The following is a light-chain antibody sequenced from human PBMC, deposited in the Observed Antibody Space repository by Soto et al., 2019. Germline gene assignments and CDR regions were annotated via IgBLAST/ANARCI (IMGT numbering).Light chain of an antibody. J-gene: IGKJ4*01. CDR1: QSISSW. V-gene: IGKV1-5*03. Sequence: DIQMTQSPSTLSASGVYRVTITCLASQSISSWLAWYQQKPGKAPKLLIYKASSLESGVPSRFSGSGSGTEFTLTISSLQPDDFATYYCQQYNSYSLTFGGGTKVDIK. CDR3: QQYNSYSLT. CDR2: KAS.